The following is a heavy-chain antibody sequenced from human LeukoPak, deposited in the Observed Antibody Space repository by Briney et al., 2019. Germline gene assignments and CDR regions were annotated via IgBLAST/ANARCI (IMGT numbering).Heavy chain of an antibody. J-gene: IGHJ4*02. CDR1: GFTFTTYW. CDR3: VRDLGGRSGH. Sequence: PGGSLRLSCAASGFTFTTYWMHWVRQAPGKGLVWVSRINEDGSTTNYADSVKGRSTIFRDNAKNTLYLQMNSLRAEDTAVNYCVRDLGGRSGHWGQGTLVTVSS. CDR2: INEDGSTT. D-gene: IGHD1-26*01. V-gene: IGHV3-74*01.